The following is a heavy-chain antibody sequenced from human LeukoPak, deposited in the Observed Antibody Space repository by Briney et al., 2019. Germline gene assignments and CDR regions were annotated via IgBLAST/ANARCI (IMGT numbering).Heavy chain of an antibody. CDR2: ISSSSSYI. Sequence: PGGSLRLSCAASGFTFSSYAMSWVRQAPGKGLEWVSSISSSSSYIYYADSVKGRFTISRDNAKNSLYLQMNSLRAEDTAVYYCARSYSSSWYGYWGQGTLVTVSS. V-gene: IGHV3-21*01. CDR1: GFTFSSYA. CDR3: ARSYSSSWYGY. D-gene: IGHD6-13*01. J-gene: IGHJ4*02.